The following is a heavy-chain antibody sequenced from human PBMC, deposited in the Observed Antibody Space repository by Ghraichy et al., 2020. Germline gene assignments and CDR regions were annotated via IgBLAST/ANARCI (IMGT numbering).Heavy chain of an antibody. CDR1: GGSISSYY. V-gene: IGHV4-59*08. J-gene: IGHJ6*02. CDR3: ARYSYGYRLYYYGMDV. Sequence: SETLSLTCTVSGGSISSYYWSWIRQPPGKGLEWIGYIYYSGSTNYNPSLKSRVTISVDTSKNQFSLKLSSVTAADTAVYYCARYSYGYRLYYYGMDVWGQGTTVTVSS. D-gene: IGHD5-18*01. CDR2: IYYSGST.